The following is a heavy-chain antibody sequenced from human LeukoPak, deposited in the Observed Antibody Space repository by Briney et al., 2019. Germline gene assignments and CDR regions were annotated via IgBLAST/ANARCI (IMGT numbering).Heavy chain of an antibody. CDR2: IIPIFGTA. Sequence: ASVKVSCKASGGTFSSYAISWVRQAHGQGLEWMGGIIPIFGTANYAQKFQGRVTITTDESTSTAYMELSSLRSEDTAVYYCARVAHYCSSTSCYTNYFDYWGQGTLVTVSS. CDR3: ARVAHYCSSTSCYTNYFDY. V-gene: IGHV1-69*05. J-gene: IGHJ4*02. CDR1: GGTFSSYA. D-gene: IGHD2-2*01.